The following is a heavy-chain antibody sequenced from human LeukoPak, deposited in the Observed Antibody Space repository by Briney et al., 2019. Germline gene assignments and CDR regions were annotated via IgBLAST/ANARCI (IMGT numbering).Heavy chain of an antibody. CDR3: ARDASPTNFDP. D-gene: IGHD1-14*01. V-gene: IGHV1-2*02. CDR2: INPNNGGT. J-gene: IGHJ5*02. CDR1: GYPFTAYY. Sequence: SVKVSCKASGYPFTAYYMHWVRQAPGQGLEWVGWINPNNGGTYYAQKFQGRVTMTRDTSISAVYMELSSLRSDDTAAYYCARDASPTNFDPWDQGTLVIVSS.